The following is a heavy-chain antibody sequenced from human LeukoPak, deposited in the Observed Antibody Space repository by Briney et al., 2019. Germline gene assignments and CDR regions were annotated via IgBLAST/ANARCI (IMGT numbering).Heavy chain of an antibody. Sequence: PGRSLRLSCAASGLTFITFEMPWFRKTPGKALEWVALIWFDGGNTYYTASAKGRFTISRDNSKNTVYLQMNSLRDEDTAVYHCARSTVTNRHYFDYWGQGTQVTVSS. V-gene: IGHV3-33*01. CDR2: IWFDGGNT. D-gene: IGHD4-17*01. CDR3: ARSTVTNRHYFDY. CDR1: GLTFITFE. J-gene: IGHJ4*02.